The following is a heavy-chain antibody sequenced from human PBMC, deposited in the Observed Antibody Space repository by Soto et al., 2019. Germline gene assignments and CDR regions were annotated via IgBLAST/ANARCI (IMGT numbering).Heavy chain of an antibody. CDR1: GGSISSGDYY. CDR3: ASNRYGFIFFDY. Sequence: QVQLQESGPGLVKPSQTLSLTCTVSGGSISSGDYYWSWIRQPPGKGLEWIGYIYYSGSTYYNPSLQSRVTLSGVTPTYHFPLKLSPVTAPDTAVVYCASNRYGFIFFDYRGQGTLVTVPS. J-gene: IGHJ4*02. V-gene: IGHV4-30-4*01. D-gene: IGHD5-18*01. CDR2: IYYSGST.